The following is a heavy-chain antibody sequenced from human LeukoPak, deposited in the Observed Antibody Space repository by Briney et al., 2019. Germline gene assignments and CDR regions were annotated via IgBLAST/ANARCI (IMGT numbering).Heavy chain of an antibody. CDR2: INPSGGST. Sequence: GASVKVSCKASGYTFTSYYMHWVRQAPGQGLEWMGIINPSGGSTSYAQKFQGRVTMTRDTSTSTVYMELSSLRSEDTAVYYCAAPLYSYGQDYYYYGMDVWGQGTTVTVSS. V-gene: IGHV1-46*01. J-gene: IGHJ6*02. CDR1: GYTFTSYY. CDR3: AAPLYSYGQDYYYYGMDV. D-gene: IGHD5-18*01.